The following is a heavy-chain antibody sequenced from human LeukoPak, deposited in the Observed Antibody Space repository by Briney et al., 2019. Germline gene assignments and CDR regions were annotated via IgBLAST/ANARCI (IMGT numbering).Heavy chain of an antibody. D-gene: IGHD6-13*01. CDR1: GFTFSSYS. CDR3: ARDILYSSSWYDY. Sequence: GGSLRLSCAASGFTFSSYSMNWVRQAPGKGLEWVSSISSSSRYIYYADSVKGRFTISRDNAKNTLYLQMNSLRAEDTAVYYCARDILYSSSWYDYWGQGTLVTVSS. J-gene: IGHJ4*02. V-gene: IGHV3-21*01. CDR2: ISSSSRYI.